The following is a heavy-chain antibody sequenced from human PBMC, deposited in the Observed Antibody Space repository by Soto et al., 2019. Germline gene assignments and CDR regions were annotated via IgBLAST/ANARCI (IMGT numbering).Heavy chain of an antibody. CDR3: ARHPLKIAAAGTGNYNWFDP. Sequence: LSLTCTVSGGSISSYYWSWIRQPPGKGLEWIGYIYYSGSTNYNPSLKSRVTISVDTSKNQFSLKLSSVTAADTAVYYCARHPLKIAAAGTGNYNWFDPWGQGTLVTVSS. CDR1: GGSISSYY. J-gene: IGHJ5*02. D-gene: IGHD6-13*01. V-gene: IGHV4-59*08. CDR2: IYYSGST.